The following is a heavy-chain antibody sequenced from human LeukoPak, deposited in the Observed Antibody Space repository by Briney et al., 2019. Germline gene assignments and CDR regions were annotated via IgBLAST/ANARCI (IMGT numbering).Heavy chain of an antibody. CDR3: ARELRDSSGWSKVRFDY. V-gene: IGHV3-48*03. CDR1: GFTFSSYG. D-gene: IGHD6-19*01. J-gene: IGHJ4*02. CDR2: INTRGSTI. Sequence: PGGSLRLSCEASGFTFSSYGMNWVRQAPGKGLEWISYINTRGSTIYYADSVKGRFTISRDNAKNSLYLQMNSLRVEDTAVYYCARELRDSSGWSKVRFDYWGQGALVTVSS.